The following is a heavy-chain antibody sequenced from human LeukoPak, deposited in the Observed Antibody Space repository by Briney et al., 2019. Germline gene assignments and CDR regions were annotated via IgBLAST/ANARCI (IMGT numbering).Heavy chain of an antibody. Sequence: GGSLRLSCAASGFTFSSYWMSWVRQAPGKGLEWVANIKQDGSEKYYVDSVKGRFTISRDNAKNSPYLQMNSLRAEDTAVYYCTTGAIARDWFDPWGQGTLVTVSS. CDR3: TTGAIARDWFDP. CDR2: IKQDGSEK. V-gene: IGHV3-7*01. J-gene: IGHJ5*02. D-gene: IGHD2-2*01. CDR1: GFTFSSYW.